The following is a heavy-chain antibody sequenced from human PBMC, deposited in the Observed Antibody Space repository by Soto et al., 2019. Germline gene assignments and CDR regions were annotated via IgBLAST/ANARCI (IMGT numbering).Heavy chain of an antibody. CDR2: ISYDGSNK. Sequence: LRLSCAASGFTFSSYVMHWVRQAPGKGLEWVAVISYDGSNKYYADSVKGRFTISRDSSKHTLYLQMNSLRPEDTAVYYCAKDLEGYCTTTSCYTYFGLDVWGQGTTVTVSS. D-gene: IGHD2-2*01. V-gene: IGHV3-30*18. CDR1: GFTFSSYV. CDR3: AKDLEGYCTTTSCYTYFGLDV. J-gene: IGHJ6*02.